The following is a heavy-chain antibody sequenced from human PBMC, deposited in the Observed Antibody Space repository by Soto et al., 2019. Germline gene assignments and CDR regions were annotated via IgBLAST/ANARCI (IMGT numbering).Heavy chain of an antibody. J-gene: IGHJ4*02. Sequence: QVQLVQSGAEVKKPGASVKVSCKASGYTFTSYGISWVRQAPGQGLEWMGWISANNGNTNYAQKLQGRVTMTTATSTSTAYMELRSLRSDDTAVYYCARDGWELLSAVLDYFDYWGQGTLVTVSS. V-gene: IGHV1-18*01. CDR1: GYTFTSYG. CDR3: ARDGWELLSAVLDYFDY. D-gene: IGHD1-26*01. CDR2: ISANNGNT.